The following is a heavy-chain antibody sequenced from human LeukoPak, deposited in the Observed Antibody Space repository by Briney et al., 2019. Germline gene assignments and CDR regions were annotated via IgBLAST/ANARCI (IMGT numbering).Heavy chain of an antibody. CDR2: IDPSDSYT. V-gene: IGHV5-10-1*01. J-gene: IGHJ4*02. CDR3: ARQPRYSSGGSCSLFDYFDY. D-gene: IGHD2-15*01. CDR1: GYSFTSYW. Sequence: GESLKISCKGSGYSFTSYWITWVRQMPGKGLEWMGRIDPSDSYTNYNPSFQGHVTISADKSISTGYLQWSSLKASDTAMYYCARQPRYSSGGSCSLFDYFDYWGQGTLVTVSS.